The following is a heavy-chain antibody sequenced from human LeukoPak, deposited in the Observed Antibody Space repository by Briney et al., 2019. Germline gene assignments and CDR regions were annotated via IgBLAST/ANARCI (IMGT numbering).Heavy chain of an antibody. CDR2: IYSTGST. V-gene: IGHV4-61*10. J-gene: IGHJ4*02. D-gene: IGHD3-16*01. CDR1: GGSISSGNYY. CDR3: TRDGVSWILDY. Sequence: SETLSLTCTVSGGSISSGNYYWSWIPQPAGKGLECIGRIYSTGSTHYNPSLKSRVTISVDTSKNQFSLKLNSVTAADTAVYYCTRDGVSWILDYWGQGTLVTVSS.